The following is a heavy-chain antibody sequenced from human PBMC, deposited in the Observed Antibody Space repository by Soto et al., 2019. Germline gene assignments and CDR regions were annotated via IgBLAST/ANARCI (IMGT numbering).Heavy chain of an antibody. CDR3: ARDSRMSRKNWFDP. Sequence: GGSLRLSCAASGFTFSSYGMNWVRQAPGKGLEWVSYISSSSSTIYYADSVKGRFTISRDNAKNSLYLQMNSLRDEDTAVYYCARDSRMSRKNWFDPWGQGTLVTVSS. CDR1: GFTFSSYG. D-gene: IGHD2-15*01. CDR2: ISSSSSTI. J-gene: IGHJ5*02. V-gene: IGHV3-48*02.